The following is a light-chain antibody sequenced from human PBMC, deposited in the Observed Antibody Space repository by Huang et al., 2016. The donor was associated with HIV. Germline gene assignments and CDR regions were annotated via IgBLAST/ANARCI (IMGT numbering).Light chain of an antibody. Sequence: IVMTQSPATLSVSPGERVTLSCRANRTVSTNLAWYQQRPGQAPRLLIYGSSTRAPGVPARVSGSGSGTDFSLTISSLQSEDFARYYCHQYNNWLLSFGGGTRVDI. CDR1: RTVSTN. CDR2: GSS. J-gene: IGKJ4*01. V-gene: IGKV3-15*01. CDR3: HQYNNWLLS.